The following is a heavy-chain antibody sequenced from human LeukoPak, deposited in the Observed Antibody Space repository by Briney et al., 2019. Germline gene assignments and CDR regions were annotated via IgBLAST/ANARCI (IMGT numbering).Heavy chain of an antibody. D-gene: IGHD1-14*01. V-gene: IGHV3-66*02. CDR1: GFTVSSNY. Sequence: GGSLRLSCAASGFTVSSNYVSWVRQAPGKGLEWVSVIYSGGSTYYADSVKGRFTISRDNSKNTLYLQMNSLRAEDTAVYYCARETSARYSAFDIWGQGTMVTVSS. J-gene: IGHJ3*02. CDR2: IYSGGST. CDR3: ARETSARYSAFDI.